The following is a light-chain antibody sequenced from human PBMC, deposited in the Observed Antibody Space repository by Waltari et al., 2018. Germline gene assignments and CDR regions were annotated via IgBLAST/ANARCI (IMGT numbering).Light chain of an antibody. CDR2: GAS. V-gene: IGKV3-20*01. CDR3: QQYDRSPLT. J-gene: IGKJ4*01. CDR1: QSVTSRF. Sequence: EILLTQSPGTLSLSPGETATVSCRTSQSVTSRFLTWYQLKPGQAPMLLISGASARATGIPDRFTAGGSGTDFTLTISRLEPEDSAMYFCQQYDRSPLTFGGGTRVEI.